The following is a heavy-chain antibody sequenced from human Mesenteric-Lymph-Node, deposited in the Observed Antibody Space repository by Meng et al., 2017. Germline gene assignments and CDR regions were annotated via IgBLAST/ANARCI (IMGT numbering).Heavy chain of an antibody. CDR2: IWYHGGKN. V-gene: IGHV3-33*08. D-gene: IGHD3-22*01. Sequence: GESLKISCAASGFTFSSYAMSWVRQAPGKGLEWVAVIWYHGGKNLYADSVKGRFTISRDNSENKLYLQLNSLRAEDTAIYYCARDADISDNYSYSDYWGQETLVTVSS. CDR1: GFTFSSYA. J-gene: IGHJ4*02. CDR3: ARDADISDNYSYSDY.